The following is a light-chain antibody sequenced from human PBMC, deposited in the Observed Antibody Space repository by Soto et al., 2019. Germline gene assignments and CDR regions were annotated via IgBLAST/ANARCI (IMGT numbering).Light chain of an antibody. J-gene: IGKJ1*01. CDR1: QSINDW. CDR2: QAS. Sequence: DIQMTQSPSTLSASVGDRVTITCRASQSINDWLAWYQQKPGKAPKLLIYQASSLDSGVPSRFSGSGSGTEFTLTISSLQPDDFAIYYCQQDNSYPWTFGQGTKVEVK. CDR3: QQDNSYPWT. V-gene: IGKV1-5*03.